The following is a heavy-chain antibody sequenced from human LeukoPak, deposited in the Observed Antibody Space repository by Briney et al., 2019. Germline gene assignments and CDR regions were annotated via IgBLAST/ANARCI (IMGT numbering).Heavy chain of an antibody. CDR3: ARDGCGPGPDCYYYYGMDV. Sequence: KSSETLSLTCTVSGGSISSGDYYWSWIRQPPGKGLEWIGYIYYSGSTYYNPSLESRVTISVDTSKNLFSLKLSSVTAADTAVYYCARDGCGPGPDCYYYYGMDVWGQGTTVTVSS. CDR2: IYYSGST. CDR1: GGSISSGDYY. V-gene: IGHV4-30-4*01. D-gene: IGHD1-26*01. J-gene: IGHJ6*02.